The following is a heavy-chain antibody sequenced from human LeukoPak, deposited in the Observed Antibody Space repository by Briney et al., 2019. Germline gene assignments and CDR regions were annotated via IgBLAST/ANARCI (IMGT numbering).Heavy chain of an antibody. CDR1: GFIFSTYT. CDR3: VGDQVDNVGWLT. V-gene: IGHV3-64D*06. J-gene: IGHJ5*02. D-gene: IGHD5-12*01. Sequence: PGGSLRLSCSASGFIFSTYTMYWVRQAPGKGLEFVSVINGDGRTTYYADSVKGRFTISRDNSKNTLYLQMNSQRAEDTAVYYCVGDQVDNVGWLTWGQGTRVTVSS. CDR2: INGDGRTT.